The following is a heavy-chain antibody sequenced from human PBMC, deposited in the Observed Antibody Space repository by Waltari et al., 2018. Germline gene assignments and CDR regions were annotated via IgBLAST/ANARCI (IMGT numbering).Heavy chain of an antibody. Sequence: EVQLVESGGGLIQPGGSLRLSCAASGFTVSSNYMRWVRQAPGKGLEWVSVIYSGGSTYCADAVKGRFTISRDNSKNTLYLQMNSLRAEDTAVDYCAREPYGGYYYYGMDVWGQGTTVTVSS. D-gene: IGHD2-15*01. J-gene: IGHJ6*02. CDR3: AREPYGGYYYYGMDV. CDR2: IYSGGST. CDR1: GFTVSSNY. V-gene: IGHV3-53*01.